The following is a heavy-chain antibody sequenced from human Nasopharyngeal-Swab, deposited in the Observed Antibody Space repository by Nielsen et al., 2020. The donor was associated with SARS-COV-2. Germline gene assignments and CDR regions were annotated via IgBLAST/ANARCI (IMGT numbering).Heavy chain of an antibody. CDR3: ARVMEMATILVGYYYYMDV. CDR2: INAGNGNT. CDR1: GYTFTSYA. V-gene: IGHV1-3*01. J-gene: IGHJ6*03. D-gene: IGHD5-24*01. Sequence: ASVKVSCKASGYTFTSYAMHWVRQAPGQRLEWMGWINAGNGNTKYSQKLQGRVTMTTDTSTSTAYMELRSLRSDDTAVYYCARVMEMATILVGYYYYMDVWGKGTTVTVSS.